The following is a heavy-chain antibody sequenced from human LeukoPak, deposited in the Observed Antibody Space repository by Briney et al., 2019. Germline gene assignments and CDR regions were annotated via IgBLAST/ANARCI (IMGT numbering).Heavy chain of an antibody. V-gene: IGHV1-18*01. D-gene: IGHD3-3*01. CDR2: ISAYNGNT. CDR3: ARDLVTYDFWSGYYKDVNVGGIDY. J-gene: IGHJ4*02. CDR1: GYTFTSYG. Sequence: ASVKVSCMASGYTFTSYGISWVRQAPGQGLEWMGWISAYNGNTNYAQKLQGRVTMTTDTSTSTAYMELRSLRSDDTAVYYCARDLVTYDFWSGYYKDVNVGGIDYWGQGTLVTVSS.